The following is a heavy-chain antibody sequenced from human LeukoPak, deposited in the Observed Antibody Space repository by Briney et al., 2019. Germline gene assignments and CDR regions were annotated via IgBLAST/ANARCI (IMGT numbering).Heavy chain of an antibody. V-gene: IGHV3-23*01. CDR3: EKSNTADGTYGDY. CDR2: ITDSGGST. D-gene: IGHD6-13*01. CDR1: GFSFSNYA. Sequence: GGSLRLSFAASGFSFSNYAMTWVPQAPGKGLEWASGITDSGGSTYYADSVKGRFTISRDNSKKTLYLQMNSLRAEDTATYYCEKSNTADGTYGDYWGQGTPVTVSS. J-gene: IGHJ4*02.